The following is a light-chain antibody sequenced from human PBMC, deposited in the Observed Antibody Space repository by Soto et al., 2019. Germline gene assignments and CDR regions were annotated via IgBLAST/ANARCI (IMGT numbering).Light chain of an antibody. CDR2: DTS. V-gene: IGLV7-46*01. CDR1: TGAVPSNHH. J-gene: IGLJ2*01. Sequence: HAVVTQEPSLTVSPGGTVTLTCGSSTGAVPSNHHPYWFQQKAGQAPRTLIYDTSNKHSWTPARFSGSLLGDKAALTLSGAQPEDEAQYYCLLSYNAARVFGGGTKLTVL. CDR3: LLSYNAARV.